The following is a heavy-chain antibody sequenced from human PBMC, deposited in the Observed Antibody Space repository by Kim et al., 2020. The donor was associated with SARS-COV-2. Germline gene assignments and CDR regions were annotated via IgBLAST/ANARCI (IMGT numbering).Heavy chain of an antibody. J-gene: IGHJ4*02. V-gene: IGHV2-70*17. D-gene: IGHD2-2*01. CDR2: IDWDDDK. CDR3: ARIRCDCGSSSCQAAYFYY. CDR1: GFSLSTRGMC. Sequence: SGPTLVNPTQTLTLTCTFSGFSLSTRGMCVSWIRQPPGKALEWLARIDWDDDKFYSTSMKTRLTVSKDTSKNQVALSMTNTYPVDTGTYYCARIRCDCGSSSCQAAYFYYWGQGTLVTVSS.